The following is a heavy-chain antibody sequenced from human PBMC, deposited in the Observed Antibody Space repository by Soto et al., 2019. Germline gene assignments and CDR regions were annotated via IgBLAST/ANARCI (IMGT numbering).Heavy chain of an antibody. CDR3: AKDATGSGWLSDY. Sequence: GGSLRLSCAASGFTFSIYAMSWVRQAPGKGLEWVSTIGGSVGGTSYADFVRGRFTVSRDNSRNTLYLQMNSLRAEDTAVYYCAKDATGSGWLSDYWGRGTLVTVSS. V-gene: IGHV3-23*01. CDR2: IGGSVGGT. CDR1: GFTFSIYA. D-gene: IGHD3-22*01. J-gene: IGHJ4*02.